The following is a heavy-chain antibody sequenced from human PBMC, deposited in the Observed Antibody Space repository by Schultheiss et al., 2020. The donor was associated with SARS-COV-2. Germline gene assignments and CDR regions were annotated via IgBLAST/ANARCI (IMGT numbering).Heavy chain of an antibody. CDR1: GFTFSSYA. J-gene: IGHJ3*02. V-gene: IGHV3-64D*06. Sequence: GGSLRLSCSASGFTFSSYAMHWVRQAPGKGLEYVSAISSNGGSTYYADSVKGRFTISRDNSKNTLYLQMSSLRAEDTAVYYCARDPPYSGYAFDIWGQGTMVTVSS. CDR3: ARDPPYSGYAFDI. CDR2: ISSNGGST. D-gene: IGHD1-26*01.